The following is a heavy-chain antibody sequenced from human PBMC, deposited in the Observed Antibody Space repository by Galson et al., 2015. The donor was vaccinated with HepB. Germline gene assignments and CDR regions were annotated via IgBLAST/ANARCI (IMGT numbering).Heavy chain of an antibody. D-gene: IGHD1-26*01. CDR1: GFTFSSYA. V-gene: IGHV3-23*01. CDR2: ISGGGGST. J-gene: IGHJ4*02. CDR3: AKDRRATSARGGFDH. Sequence: SLRLSCAASGFTFSSYAMSWVRQAPGKGLEWVSGISGGGGSTYYADSVKGRFSISRDNSKNTLHLQINSLRAEDTAVYYCAKDRRATSARGGFDHWGQGILVTVSS.